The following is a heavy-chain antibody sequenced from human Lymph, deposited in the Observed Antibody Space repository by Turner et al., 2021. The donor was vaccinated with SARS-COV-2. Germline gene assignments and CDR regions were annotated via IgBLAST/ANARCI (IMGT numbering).Heavy chain of an antibody. Sequence: QVQLVQSGVEVKKPGASVKVSCKASGYTFTSYDINWVRQATGQGLEWMGWMNPNSGYTGYAQKFQGRVTMTRNTSISTAYMELNSLTSDDTAVYYCAKGDGYPPHGLLDPWGQGTLVTVSS. V-gene: IGHV1-8*01. D-gene: IGHD6-25*01. CDR3: AKGDGYPPHGLLDP. J-gene: IGHJ5*02. CDR2: MNPNSGYT. CDR1: GYTFTSYD.